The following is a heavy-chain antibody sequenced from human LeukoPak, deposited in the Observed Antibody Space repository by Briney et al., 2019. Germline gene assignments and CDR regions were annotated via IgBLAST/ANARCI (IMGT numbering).Heavy chain of an antibody. D-gene: IGHD5-18*01. CDR2: IYYSGST. V-gene: IGHV4-39*01. CDR3: ARPRGHNYGGAFDI. J-gene: IGHJ3*02. Sequence: SETLSLTCTVSGGSISSSSYYWAWIRQPPGKGLEWIGSIYYSGSTYYNPSLKSRVTISIDTSKNQFCLKLSSVTAADTAVYYCARPRGHNYGGAFDIWGQGTMVTVSS. CDR1: GGSISSSSYY.